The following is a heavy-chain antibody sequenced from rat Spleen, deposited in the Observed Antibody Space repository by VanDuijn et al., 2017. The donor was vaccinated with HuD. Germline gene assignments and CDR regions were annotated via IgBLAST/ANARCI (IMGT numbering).Heavy chain of an antibody. Sequence: EVQLVESGGGLVQPGRSLKLSCAASGLTFRDYGMAWVRQAPKKGLEWVASISTGGGNTYYRDSVKGRFNISRDDAKSTLYLQMDSLRSEDTATYHCARAGYLRDWYFDFWGPGTMVTVSS. V-gene: IGHV5S13*01. CDR2: ISTGGGNT. CDR3: ARAGYLRDWYFDF. D-gene: IGHD2-2*01. CDR1: GLTFRDYG. J-gene: IGHJ1*01.